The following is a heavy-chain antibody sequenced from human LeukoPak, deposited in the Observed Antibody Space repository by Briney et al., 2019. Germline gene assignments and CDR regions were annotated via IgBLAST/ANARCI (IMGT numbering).Heavy chain of an antibody. CDR1: GYSFTSYW. V-gene: IGHV5-51*01. CDR2: IYPGDSGT. J-gene: IGHJ4*02. CDR3: ARRSQEYSYGRHAIDY. D-gene: IGHD5-18*01. Sequence: GESLKISCKGSGYSFTSYWIGWVRQMPGKGLEWMGIIYPGDSGTRYSPSFQGQVTISADKSISTAYLQWSSLKASDTAMYYCARRSQEYSYGRHAIDYWGQGTLVTVSS.